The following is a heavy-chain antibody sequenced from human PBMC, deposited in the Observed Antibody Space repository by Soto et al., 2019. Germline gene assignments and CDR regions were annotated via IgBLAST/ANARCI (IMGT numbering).Heavy chain of an antibody. J-gene: IGHJ3*02. CDR2: IYYSGST. V-gene: IGHV4-59*01. CDR3: ARDAGGRGNGAFDI. CDR1: GGPISTYY. D-gene: IGHD3-16*01. Sequence: ETLSLNCTLSGGPISTYYWSWMRQPPGKGLEWIGYIYYSGSTNSNPSLKSRVTISEDTSKNQLSLKLSSVTAADTAVYYCARDAGGRGNGAFDIWGQGTMVTVSS.